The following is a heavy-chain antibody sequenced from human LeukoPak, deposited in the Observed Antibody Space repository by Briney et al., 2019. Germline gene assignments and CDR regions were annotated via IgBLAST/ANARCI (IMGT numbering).Heavy chain of an antibody. Sequence: SETLSLTCAVYGGSFSGYYWSWIRQPPGKGLEWIGEINHSGSTNYNPSLKSRVTISVDTSKNQFSLKLSSVTATETAVYYCAQNYYYDSSGYYGVGGLFEPWGQGTLVTVSS. CDR3: AQNYYYDSSGYYGVGGLFEP. CDR1: GGSFSGYY. D-gene: IGHD3-22*01. V-gene: IGHV4-34*01. J-gene: IGHJ5*02. CDR2: INHSGST.